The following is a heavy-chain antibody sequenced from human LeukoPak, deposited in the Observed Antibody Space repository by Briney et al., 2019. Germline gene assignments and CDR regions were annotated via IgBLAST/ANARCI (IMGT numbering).Heavy chain of an antibody. CDR1: GFTFSPYA. CDR2: ITTDGGST. D-gene: IGHD3-10*01. Sequence: PGGPLRLSCSASGFTFSPYAMHWVRQAPGKGLEYISAITTDGGSTYYADSVKGRFTISRDNSKNTLYLQMSSLRAEGTAVYYCVKRGVQYYFDYWGQGTLVTVSA. CDR3: VKRGVQYYFDY. J-gene: IGHJ4*02. V-gene: IGHV3-64D*06.